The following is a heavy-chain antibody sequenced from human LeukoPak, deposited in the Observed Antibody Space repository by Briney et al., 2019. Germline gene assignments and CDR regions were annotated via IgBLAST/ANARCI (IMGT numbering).Heavy chain of an antibody. CDR3: ARAGTYYYDSSGYYWSNWFDP. CDR1: GGSISSYY. D-gene: IGHD3-22*01. CDR2: IYYSGST. Sequence: SETLSLTCTVSGGSISSYYWSWIRQPPGKGLEWIGYIYYSGSTNYNPSLKSRVTISVDTSKNQFSLKLSSVTAADTAVYYCARAGTYYYDSSGYYWSNWFDPWGQGTLVTVSS. V-gene: IGHV4-59*01. J-gene: IGHJ5*02.